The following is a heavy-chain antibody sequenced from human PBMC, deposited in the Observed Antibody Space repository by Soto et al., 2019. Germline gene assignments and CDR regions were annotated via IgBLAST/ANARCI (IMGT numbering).Heavy chain of an antibody. V-gene: IGHV1-69*02. J-gene: IGHJ4*02. D-gene: IGHD4-17*01. CDR2: IIPVLGIA. CDR3: ARAATVTTPDVDY. CDR1: GGTFSSYT. Sequence: QVQLVQSGAEVKKPGSSVKVSCKASGGTFSSYTISWVRQAPGQGLEWMGRIIPVLGIANYAQKFQGRVTITEDKSTSTAYMKLSSLRSEDTAVYYCARAATVTTPDVDYWVQGTLVTVSS.